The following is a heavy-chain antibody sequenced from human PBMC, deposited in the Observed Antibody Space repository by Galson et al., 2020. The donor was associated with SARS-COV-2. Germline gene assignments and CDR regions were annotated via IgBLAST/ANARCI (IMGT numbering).Heavy chain of an antibody. V-gene: IGHV2-5*02. J-gene: IGHJ4*02. CDR2: IYWDDDE. CDR1: GFSLSSSGVG. CDR3: AHVLYFESSGYWGFDY. D-gene: IGHD3-22*01. Sequence: SGPTLVKPTQTLTLTCTFSGFSLSSSGVGVGWIRQPPGKALEWLALIYWDDDEHYSPSLKSRLTITQATSKNQVVLTMTNMDPVDTGTYFWAHVLYFESSGYWGFDYWGQGTRVIVSS.